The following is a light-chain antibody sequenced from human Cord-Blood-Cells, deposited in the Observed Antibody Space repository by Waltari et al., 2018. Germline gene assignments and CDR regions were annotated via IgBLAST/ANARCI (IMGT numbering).Light chain of an antibody. CDR1: QSVSSN. CDR3: QQYNNWPPYT. CDR2: GAS. Sequence: DIVMTQSPDSLAVSLGERATINCKSSQSVSSNLAWYQQKPGQAPRLLIYGASTRATGIPARFSGSGSGTEFTLTISSLQSEDFAVYYCQQYNNWPPYTFGQGTKLEIK. V-gene: IGKV3-15*01. J-gene: IGKJ2*01.